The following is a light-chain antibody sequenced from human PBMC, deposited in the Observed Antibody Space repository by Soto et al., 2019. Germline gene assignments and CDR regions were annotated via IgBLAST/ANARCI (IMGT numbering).Light chain of an antibody. J-gene: IGKJ1*01. Sequence: DIQMTQSPSTLSASVGDRVTITCRASQSISSWLAWYQQKPGKATKLLIYDASSLESGVPSRFSGSGSGTEFPLTISSLQPDDFATYYCHQYNSYSPETFGQGTKVELQ. CDR1: QSISSW. CDR3: HQYNSYSPET. CDR2: DAS. V-gene: IGKV1-5*01.